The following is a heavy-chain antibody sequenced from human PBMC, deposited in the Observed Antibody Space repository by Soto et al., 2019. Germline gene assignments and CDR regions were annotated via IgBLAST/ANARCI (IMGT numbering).Heavy chain of an antibody. CDR3: ARVTTATLYNWFDP. Sequence: ASVKGSCKSSGYTFTRYYMNWVRQAPRQGLEWMGIINPSGGSTSYAQKFQGRVTMTRDTSTSTVYMELSSLRSEDTAVYYCARVTTATLYNWFDPWGQGTLVTVSS. V-gene: IGHV1-46*01. CDR1: GYTFTRYY. D-gene: IGHD4-4*01. CDR2: INPSGGST. J-gene: IGHJ5*02.